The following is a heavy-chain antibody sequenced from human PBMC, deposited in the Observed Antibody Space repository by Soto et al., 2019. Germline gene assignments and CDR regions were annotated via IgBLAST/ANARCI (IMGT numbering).Heavy chain of an antibody. CDR2: IYPGDSDS. D-gene: IGHD6-19*01. Sequence: QKRSCKGWENIYSNSWTAWVRKMPGKGLEWMGIIYPGDSDSRYSPSVQGQVSISADKSINTAYLQWSSLKASDTAMYYCARHDAYSSSDFWGQGTLVTVCS. J-gene: IGHJ4*02. CDR1: ENIYSNSW. V-gene: IGHV5-51*01. CDR3: ARHDAYSSSDF.